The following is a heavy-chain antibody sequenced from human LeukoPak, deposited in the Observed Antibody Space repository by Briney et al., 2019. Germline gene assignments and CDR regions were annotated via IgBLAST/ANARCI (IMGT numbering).Heavy chain of an antibody. Sequence: ASVKVSCKASGGTFSSYAISWVRQAPGQGLEWMGWISAYNGNTNYAQKLQGRVTMTTDTSTSTAYMELRSLRSDDTAVYYCARDGLLTLGYCTNGVCSSPPRYWGQGTLVTVSS. V-gene: IGHV1-18*01. D-gene: IGHD2-8*01. CDR1: GGTFSSYA. J-gene: IGHJ4*02. CDR3: ARDGLLTLGYCTNGVCSSPPRY. CDR2: ISAYNGNT.